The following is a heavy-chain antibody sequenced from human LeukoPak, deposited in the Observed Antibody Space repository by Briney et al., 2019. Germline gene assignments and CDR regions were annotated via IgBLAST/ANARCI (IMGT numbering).Heavy chain of an antibody. CDR1: GFTFSSYA. J-gene: IGHJ5*02. CDR3: AKGMKAVAGNNWFDP. V-gene: IGHV3-23*01. CDR2: ISGSGGST. D-gene: IGHD6-19*01. Sequence: PGGSLRLSCAASGFTFSSYAMSWVRQAPGRGLEWVSAISGSGGSTYYADSVKGRFTISRDNSKNTLYLQMNSLRAEDTAVYYCAKGMKAVAGNNWFDPWGQGTLVTVSS.